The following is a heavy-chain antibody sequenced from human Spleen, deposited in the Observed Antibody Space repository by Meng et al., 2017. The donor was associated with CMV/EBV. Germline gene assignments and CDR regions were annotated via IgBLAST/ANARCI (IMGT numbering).Heavy chain of an antibody. CDR2: IYYSGST. CDR1: GGSISSGDYY. V-gene: IGHV4-30-4*08. Sequence: QVQLQASGPGLVKPSQTLYLNRTVAGGSISSGDYYWSWTRQPPGKGLEWIGSIYYSGSTYYNPSLKSRVTIAVDTSKNQFSLKLSSVTAADTAVYYCARVVPAARFDPWGQGTLVTVSS. J-gene: IGHJ5*02. D-gene: IGHD2-2*01. CDR3: ARVVPAARFDP.